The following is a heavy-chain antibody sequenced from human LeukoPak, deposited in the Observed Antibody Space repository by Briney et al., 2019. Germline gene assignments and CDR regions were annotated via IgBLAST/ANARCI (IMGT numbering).Heavy chain of an antibody. V-gene: IGHV3-23*01. CDR1: GFTLSSYA. CDR3: AKQGFGC. J-gene: IGHJ4*02. Sequence: GGSLRLSCTASGFTLSSYAMSWVRQAPGEGLEWVSTISGSAGNTNYAEAVKGRFTISRDNSKNTMYLQMNSLRAEDTAVYYCAKQGFGCWGQGTLVTVSS. CDR2: ISGSAGNT.